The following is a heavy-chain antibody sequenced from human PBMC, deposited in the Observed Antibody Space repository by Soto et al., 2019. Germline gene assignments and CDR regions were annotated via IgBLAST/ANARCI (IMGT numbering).Heavy chain of an antibody. CDR3: GKDFHRSSVYFFTVRVNAIDV. CDR1: GFTISTYN. D-gene: IGHD2-2*01. CDR2: MSYDGTNN. J-gene: IGHJ6*01. V-gene: IGHV3-30*18. Sequence: LSLTCAASGFTISTYNRQWVRQPPGKGLEWLALMSYDGTNNYYAHSVKGRFTISIDNSKNALLPQINSPRVRDTAVYYCGKDFHRSSVYFFTVRVNAIDVWGQGTTVTGSS.